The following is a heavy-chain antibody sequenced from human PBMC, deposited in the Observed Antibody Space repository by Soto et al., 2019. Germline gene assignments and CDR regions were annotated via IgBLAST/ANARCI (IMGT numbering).Heavy chain of an antibody. CDR3: ARYNAASGTYYFDY. J-gene: IGHJ4*02. V-gene: IGHV4-4*02. CDR2: IYHSGSA. CDR1: GGSVSSRYW. D-gene: IGHD6-13*01. Sequence: QVELQESGPGLVKPSGTLSLTCAVSGGSVSSRYWWSWVRQSPGKGLEWIGEIYHSGSANYNPSLKSRVXXSXDXSKNQFSLRLNSVTAADTAVYYCARYNAASGTYYFDYWGQGTLVTVSS.